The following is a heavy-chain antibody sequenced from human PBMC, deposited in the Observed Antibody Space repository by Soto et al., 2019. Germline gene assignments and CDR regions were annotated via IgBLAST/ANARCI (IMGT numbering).Heavy chain of an antibody. CDR3: ARDGGDYYDPFFPLVY. Sequence: ASETLSLTCIVSGVSISSGYCTWIRQSPGKGLEWIGYISHSGLRHYRASLQSRLTMSVETSKNQFSLNLTSVTAADTAVYYCARDGGDYYDPFFPLVYWGLGTLVTVSS. CDR1: GVSISSGY. CDR2: ISHSGLR. D-gene: IGHD2-21*01. J-gene: IGHJ4*02. V-gene: IGHV4-59*12.